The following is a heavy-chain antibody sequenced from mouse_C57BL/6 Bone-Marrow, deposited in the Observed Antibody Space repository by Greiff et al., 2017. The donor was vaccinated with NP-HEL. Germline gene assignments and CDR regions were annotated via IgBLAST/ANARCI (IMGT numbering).Heavy chain of an antibody. CDR2: INPDSSTI. CDR1: GIDFSRYW. J-gene: IGHJ1*03. Sequence: EVKLLQSGGGLVQPGGSLKLSCAASGIDFSRYWMSWVRRAPGKGLEWIGEINPDSSTINYAPSLKDKFIISRDNAKNTLYLQMSKVRSEDTALYYCARRGLRRRDWYFDVWGTGTTVTVSS. V-gene: IGHV4-1*01. D-gene: IGHD2-2*01. CDR3: ARRGLRRRDWYFDV.